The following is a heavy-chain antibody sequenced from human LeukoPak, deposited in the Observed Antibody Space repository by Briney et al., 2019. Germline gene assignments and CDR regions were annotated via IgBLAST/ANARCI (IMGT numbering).Heavy chain of an antibody. CDR2: ISWNSGSI. Sequence: GGSLRLSCAASGFTFDDYAMHWVRQAPGKGLEWVSGISWNSGSIGYADSVKGRFTISRDNAKNSLYLQMNSLRAEDTALYYCAKMGGTGAAYYFDYWGQGTLVTVSS. D-gene: IGHD6-19*01. CDR1: GFTFDDYA. J-gene: IGHJ4*02. V-gene: IGHV3-9*01. CDR3: AKMGGTGAAYYFDY.